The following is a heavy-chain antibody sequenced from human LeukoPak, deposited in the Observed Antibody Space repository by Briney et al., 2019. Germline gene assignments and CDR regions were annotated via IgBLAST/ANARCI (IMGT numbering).Heavy chain of an antibody. D-gene: IGHD3-22*01. Sequence: GGSLRLSCAVSGITLSNYGMSWVRQAPGKGLEWVAGISDRGSRTNYADSVKGRFTISTDHPKTTLYPQMNSLRAEDTAVYFCAKRGVVIRVILVGFHKEAYYFDSWGQGALVTVSS. CDR1: GITLSNYG. CDR3: AKRGVVIRVILVGFHKEAYYFDS. CDR2: ISDRGSRT. J-gene: IGHJ4*02. V-gene: IGHV3-23*01.